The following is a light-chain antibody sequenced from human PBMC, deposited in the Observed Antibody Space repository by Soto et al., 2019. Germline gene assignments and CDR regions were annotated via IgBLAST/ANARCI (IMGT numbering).Light chain of an antibody. V-gene: IGLV2-23*02. CDR1: SSDVGSYNL. Sequence: QSVLTQPASVSGSPGQSITISCTGTSSDVGSYNLVSWYQQHPGKAPKLMIYEVSKRPSGVSNRFSGSKSGNTASLTISGLQAEDEAAYYCCSYAASSTPHVVFGGGTKLTVL. CDR2: EVS. CDR3: CSYAASSTPHVV. J-gene: IGLJ2*01.